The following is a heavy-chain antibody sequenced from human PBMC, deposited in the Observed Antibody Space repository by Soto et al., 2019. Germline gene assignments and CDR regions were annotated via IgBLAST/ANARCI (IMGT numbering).Heavy chain of an antibody. Sequence: SETLSLTCIVSGGSVISGSYYWTWIRQPPGKGLEWIGYIYQSGTTNYNASLKSRVTISIDTSKNQFFLKLNSVTAADTAVYYCARDSSGRHDYWGQGTLVTVSS. D-gene: IGHD3-22*01. CDR1: GGSVISGSYY. V-gene: IGHV4-61*01. CDR2: IYQSGTT. CDR3: ARDSSGRHDY. J-gene: IGHJ4*02.